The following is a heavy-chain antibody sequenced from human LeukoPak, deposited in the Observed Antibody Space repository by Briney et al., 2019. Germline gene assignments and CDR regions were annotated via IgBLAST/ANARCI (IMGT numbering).Heavy chain of an antibody. J-gene: IGHJ4*02. CDR2: ISYDGSNK. CDR3: AKAPYYDSSGYLDY. V-gene: IGHV3-30*18. CDR1: GFTFSSYA. Sequence: PGGSLRLSCAASGFTFSSYAMSWVRQAPGKGLEWVAVISYDGSNKYYADSVKGRFTISRDNSKNTLYLQMNSLRAEDTAVYYCAKAPYYDSSGYLDYWGQGTLVTVSS. D-gene: IGHD3-22*01.